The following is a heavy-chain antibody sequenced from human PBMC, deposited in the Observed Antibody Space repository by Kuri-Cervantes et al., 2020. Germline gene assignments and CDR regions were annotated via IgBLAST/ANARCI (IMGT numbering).Heavy chain of an antibody. J-gene: IGHJ4*02. V-gene: IGHV3-15*01. D-gene: IGHD5-24*01. CDR3: ARVLESWYLDY. CDR2: IKSKTDGGTT. Sequence: GESLKISCAASGFTFSNAWMSWVRQAPGKGLEWVGRIKSKTDGGTTDYAAPVKGRFTISRDNAKNSLYLQMNSLRAEDTAVYYCARVLESWYLDYWGQGTLVTVSS. CDR1: GFTFSNAW.